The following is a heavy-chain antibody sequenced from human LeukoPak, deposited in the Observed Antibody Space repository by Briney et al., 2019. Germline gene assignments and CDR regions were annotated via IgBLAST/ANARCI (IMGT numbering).Heavy chain of an antibody. D-gene: IGHD1-1*01. CDR3: ARGSVQGNWNYAEYIDY. J-gene: IGHJ4*02. CDR1: GDSVSSNSAA. Sequence: SQTLSVTCAISGDSVSSNSAAWNWIRQSPSRGLEGLVRTYYRSKWYNDYAVSVKSRVTINPDTSKNKVSLQMNSVAPEDTAVYYCARGSVQGNWNYAEYIDYWGQGTLVTVYS. CDR2: TYYRSKWYN. V-gene: IGHV6-1*01.